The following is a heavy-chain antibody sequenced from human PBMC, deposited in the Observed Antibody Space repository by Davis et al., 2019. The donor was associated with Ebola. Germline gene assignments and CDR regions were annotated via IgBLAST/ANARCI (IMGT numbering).Heavy chain of an antibody. CDR1: GFTFSAYW. CDR2: IKQDGSEI. Sequence: PGGSLRLSCAASGFTFSAYWMSWVRQTPGKGLEWVANIKQDGSEIYYVDSVGGRFTISRDNAKNSLYLQMNSLRAEDAAVYYCARDGAAGTGHYYYYGMDVWGQGTTVTVSS. J-gene: IGHJ6*02. CDR3: ARDGAAGTGHYYYYGMDV. V-gene: IGHV3-7*03. D-gene: IGHD6-13*01.